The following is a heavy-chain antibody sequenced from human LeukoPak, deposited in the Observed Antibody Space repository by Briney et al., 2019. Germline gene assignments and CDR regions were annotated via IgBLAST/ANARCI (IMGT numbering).Heavy chain of an antibody. CDR3: ARVSHYYDSSGPTDY. J-gene: IGHJ4*02. V-gene: IGHV1-24*01. Sequence: ASVKVSCKVSGYTLTELSMHWVRQAPGKGLEWMGGFDPEDGETIYAQKFQGRVTMTEDTSTDTAYMELRSLRSDDTAVYYCARVSHYYDSSGPTDYWGQGTLVTVSS. CDR2: FDPEDGET. D-gene: IGHD3-22*01. CDR1: GYTLTELS.